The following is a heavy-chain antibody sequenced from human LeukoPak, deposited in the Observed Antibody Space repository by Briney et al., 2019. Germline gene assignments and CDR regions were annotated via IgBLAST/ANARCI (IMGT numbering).Heavy chain of an antibody. Sequence: SEPLSLPCTVSGHSLSGYSWRWLRQSPGKALEWIVYIYYGGSTNYNPSLKSRLIISVDTSKNQFSLRLSSGTAADTAVYYCARTSYDKGFDPWGQGTLVTVSS. CDR2: IYYGGST. CDR1: GHSLSGYS. V-gene: IGHV4-59*01. D-gene: IGHD3-9*01. CDR3: ARTSYDKGFDP. J-gene: IGHJ5*02.